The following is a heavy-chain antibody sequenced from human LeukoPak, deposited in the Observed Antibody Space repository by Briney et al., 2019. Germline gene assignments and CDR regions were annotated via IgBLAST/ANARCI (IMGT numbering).Heavy chain of an antibody. J-gene: IGHJ4*02. V-gene: IGHV3-74*01. Sequence: GGSLRLSCAASGFTFSSYWMNWVRQAPGKGLVWVSRIASGGSSTTYADSVKGRFSISRDNAKNTLYLQMSSLRVEDTAVYYCARGRPHGNDYWGQGTLVTVSS. CDR1: GFTFSSYW. CDR2: IASGGSST. D-gene: IGHD4-23*01. CDR3: ARGRPHGNDY.